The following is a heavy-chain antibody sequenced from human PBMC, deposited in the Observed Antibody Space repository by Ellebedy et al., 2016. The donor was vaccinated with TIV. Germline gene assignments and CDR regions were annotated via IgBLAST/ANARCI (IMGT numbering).Heavy chain of an antibody. J-gene: IGHJ3*01. Sequence: SETLSLTXTVSGGSIDSYYWSWIRQPPGEGLEWIGSIYYTGSTDFNPSLKSRVTMSVDTSKKQFSLKLSSVTAADTAVYYCARWGDTENAFIMWGQGTMVTVSS. CDR1: GGSIDSYY. CDR3: ARWGDTENAFIM. D-gene: IGHD3-16*01. CDR2: IYYTGST. V-gene: IGHV4-59*13.